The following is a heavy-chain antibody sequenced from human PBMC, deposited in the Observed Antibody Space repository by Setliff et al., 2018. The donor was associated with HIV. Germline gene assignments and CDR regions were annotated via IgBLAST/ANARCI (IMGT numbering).Heavy chain of an antibody. CDR2: IRSKAYGGTT. CDR1: GFTFGDYA. CDR3: TRDKEYAFDI. Sequence: GGSLRLSCTASGFTFGDYAMSWVRQAPGKGLEWVGFIRSKAYGGTTEYAASVKDRFTVSRDDSKSIAYLQINSLKTEDTAVYYCTRDKEYAFDIWGQGTMVTVSS. J-gene: IGHJ3*02. V-gene: IGHV3-49*04.